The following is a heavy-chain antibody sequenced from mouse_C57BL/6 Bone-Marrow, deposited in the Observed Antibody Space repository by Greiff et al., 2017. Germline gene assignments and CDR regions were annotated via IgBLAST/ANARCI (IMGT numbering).Heavy chain of an antibody. J-gene: IGHJ3*01. Sequence: EVNLVESGEGLVKPGGSLKLSCAASGFTFSSYAMSWVRQTPEKRLEWVAYISSGGDYIYYADTVKGRFTISRDNARNTLYLQMSSLKSEDTAMYYCTSLNYYGSLYWGQGTLVTVSA. CDR3: TSLNYYGSLY. CDR2: ISSGGDYI. CDR1: GFTFSSYA. D-gene: IGHD1-1*01. V-gene: IGHV5-9-1*02.